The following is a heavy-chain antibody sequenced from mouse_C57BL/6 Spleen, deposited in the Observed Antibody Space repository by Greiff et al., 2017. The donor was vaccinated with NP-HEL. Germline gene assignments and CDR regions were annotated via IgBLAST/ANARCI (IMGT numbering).Heavy chain of an antibody. D-gene: IGHD4-1*01. Sequence: VQLKQSVAELVRPGASVKLSCTASGFNITNTYMHWVKQRPEQGLEWIGRIDPSNGNTKYAPKFQGKATITADTSSNTAYLQLSSLTSEDTAIYYCAREELTGTFYWYFDVWGTGTTVTVSS. V-gene: IGHV14-3*01. CDR3: AREELTGTFYWYFDV. CDR1: GFNITNTY. J-gene: IGHJ1*03. CDR2: IDPSNGNT.